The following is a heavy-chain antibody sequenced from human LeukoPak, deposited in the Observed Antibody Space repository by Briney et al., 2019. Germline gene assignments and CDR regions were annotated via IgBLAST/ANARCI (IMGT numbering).Heavy chain of an antibody. CDR2: MNPNSGNT. J-gene: IGHJ6*02. CDR1: GYTFTSYD. CDR3: ARGRDYDFWSGYSFGGYYYYGMDV. Sequence: ASVKVSCKASGYTFTSYDINWVRQATGQGLEWMGWMNPNSGNTGYAQKFQGRVTMTRNTSISTAYMELSSLRSEDTAVYYCARGRDYDFWSGYSFGGYYYYGMDVWGQGTTVTVSS. V-gene: IGHV1-8*01. D-gene: IGHD3-3*01.